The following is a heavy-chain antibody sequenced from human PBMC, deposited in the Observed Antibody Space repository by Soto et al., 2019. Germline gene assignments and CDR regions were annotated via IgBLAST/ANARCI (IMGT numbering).Heavy chain of an antibody. V-gene: IGHV3-21*01. CDR3: ARDLHDYVSFRFDP. D-gene: IGHD3-16*01. CDR1: GFTFSNYS. Sequence: PGGSLRLSCAASGFTFSNYSMNWVRQAPGKGLEWVSSISTSSGYRYYADSVKGRFTISRDNAKKSLYLQMNSLRAEDTAVYYCARDLHDYVSFRFDPWGQGTLVTV. J-gene: IGHJ5*02. CDR2: ISTSSGYR.